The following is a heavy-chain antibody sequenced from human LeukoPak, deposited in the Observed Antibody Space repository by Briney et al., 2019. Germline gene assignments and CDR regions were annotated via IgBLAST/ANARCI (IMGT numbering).Heavy chain of an antibody. Sequence: PSETLSLTCNVSGDSVTTGLDHYSWIRQHPGEGLEWIGCTHYSGSTHYKSSLRSRLIISLDTSKNQLTLKLTSVTAADTAVYCCTRGRRGNYSPYFYYHMDVWGTGTPVTVSS. V-gene: IGHV4-31*03. CDR2: THYSGST. CDR1: GDSVTTGLDH. J-gene: IGHJ6*03. CDR3: TRGRRGNYSPYFYYHMDV. D-gene: IGHD1-26*01.